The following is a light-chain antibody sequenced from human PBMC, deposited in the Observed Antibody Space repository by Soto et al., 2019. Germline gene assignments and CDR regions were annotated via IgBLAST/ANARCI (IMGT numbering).Light chain of an antibody. CDR1: ESVSSSS. Sequence: IVLTQSPGTLSLSPGERATLSCRASESVSSSSLAWYQQKPGQAPRLLMHVASSRATGIPDRFSGSGSGADFTLTISRVEPEDFAVYYCQHYGTSHEVTFGQGTRMEIK. V-gene: IGKV3-20*01. J-gene: IGKJ5*01. CDR2: VAS. CDR3: QHYGTSHEVT.